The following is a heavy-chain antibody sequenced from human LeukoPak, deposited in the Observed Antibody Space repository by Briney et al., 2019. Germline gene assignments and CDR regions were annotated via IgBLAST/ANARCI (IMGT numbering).Heavy chain of an antibody. CDR3: ARSDGYNTAFDI. CDR2: IKQDGSEK. D-gene: IGHD5-24*01. CDR1: GFIFSSYW. J-gene: IGHJ3*02. Sequence: GGSLRLSCAASGFIFSSYWMSWVRQAPGKGLEWVANIKQDGSEKYYVDSVKGRFTISRDNAKNSLYLQMNSLRAEDTAVYYCARSDGYNTAFDIWGQGTMVTVSS. V-gene: IGHV3-7*01.